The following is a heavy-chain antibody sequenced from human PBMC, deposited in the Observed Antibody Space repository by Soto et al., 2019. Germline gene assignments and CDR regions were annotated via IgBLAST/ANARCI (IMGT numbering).Heavy chain of an antibody. V-gene: IGHV1-24*01. Sequence: VASVKVSCKVSGYTLTELSMHWVRQAPGKGLEWLGGFDPEDGETIYAQKFQGRVTMAEDTSTDTAYMELSSLRSEDTAVYYCATETGQRSGDDFWSGYHYPPGDYYGMDVWGQGTTVTVSS. D-gene: IGHD3-3*01. CDR3: ATETGQRSGDDFWSGYHYPPGDYYGMDV. CDR1: GYTLTELS. CDR2: FDPEDGET. J-gene: IGHJ6*02.